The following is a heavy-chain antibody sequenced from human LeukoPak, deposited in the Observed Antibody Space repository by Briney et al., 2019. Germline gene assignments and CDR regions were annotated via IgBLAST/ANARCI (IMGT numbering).Heavy chain of an antibody. D-gene: IGHD2-15*01. J-gene: IGHJ5*02. CDR3: ARDQDIVVVVAALRQREMGGFDP. CDR2: MNPKGGNT. Sequence: GASVKVSCKASGYTFTNYDINWVRQATGQGPEWMGWMNPKGGNTGYAQKFQGRVTMTRNTSISTAYMELSSLRSDDTAVYYCARDQDIVVVVAALRQREMGGFDPWGQGTLVTVSS. V-gene: IGHV1-8*01. CDR1: GYTFTNYD.